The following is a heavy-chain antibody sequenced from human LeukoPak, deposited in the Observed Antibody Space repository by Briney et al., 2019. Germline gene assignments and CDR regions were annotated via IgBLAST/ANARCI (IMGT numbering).Heavy chain of an antibody. CDR3: ARRLVLWFGELFDY. CDR2: IYYSGST. Sequence: SETLSLTCAVSGGSISRSIYYWGWIRQPPGKGLEWIGSIYYSGSTYYNPSLKSRVTISVDTSKNQFSLKLSSVTAADTAVYYCARRLVLWFGELFDYWGQGTLVTVSS. D-gene: IGHD3-10*01. CDR1: GGSISRSIYY. V-gene: IGHV4-39*01. J-gene: IGHJ4*02.